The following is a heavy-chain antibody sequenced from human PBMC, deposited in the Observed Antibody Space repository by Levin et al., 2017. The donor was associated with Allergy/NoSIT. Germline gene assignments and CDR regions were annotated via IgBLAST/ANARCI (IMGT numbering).Heavy chain of an antibody. J-gene: IGHJ6*02. V-gene: IGHV3-9*01. CDR1: GFTFDDYA. Sequence: AGGSLRLSCAASGFTFDDYAMHWVRQAPGKGLEWVSIIDWNSGNKDYADSVKGRFTISRDNAKNSVHLQMNSLRGEDTALYYCVKGFGATVPSGMDVWGPGTTVIVSS. CDR2: IDWNSGNK. D-gene: IGHD1-26*01. CDR3: VKGFGATVPSGMDV.